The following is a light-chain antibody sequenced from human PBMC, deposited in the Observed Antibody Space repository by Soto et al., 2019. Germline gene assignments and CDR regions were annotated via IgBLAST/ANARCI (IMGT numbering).Light chain of an antibody. CDR2: SNN. CDR3: AAWDYNLNAYV. Sequence: QFVLTQPPSASGTPGQRVTTSCSGSSSNIGSNTVNWYQQLPGTAPKVLIYSNNQRPSGVPDRFSGSKSETSASLAISGLQSEDEADYYCAAWDYNLNAYVFGIGTKAPS. V-gene: IGLV1-44*01. CDR1: SSNIGSNT. J-gene: IGLJ1*01.